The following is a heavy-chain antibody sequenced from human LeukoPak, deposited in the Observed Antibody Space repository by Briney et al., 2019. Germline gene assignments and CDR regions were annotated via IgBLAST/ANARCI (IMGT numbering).Heavy chain of an antibody. Sequence: ASVKVSCKASGYTFTSYYMHWVRQAPGQGLEWMGIINPSGGSTSYAQKFQGRVTMTRDMSTSTVYMELSSLRSEDTAVYYCARAHQASYCSSTSCWAWANWFDPWGQGTLVTVSS. J-gene: IGHJ5*02. CDR2: INPSGGST. CDR3: ARAHQASYCSSTSCWAWANWFDP. V-gene: IGHV1-46*01. CDR1: GYTFTSYY. D-gene: IGHD2-2*01.